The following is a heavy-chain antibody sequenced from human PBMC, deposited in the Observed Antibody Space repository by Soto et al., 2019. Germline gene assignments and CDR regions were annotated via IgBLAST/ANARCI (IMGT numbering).Heavy chain of an antibody. V-gene: IGHV3-33*01. J-gene: IGHJ4*02. Sequence: GGSLRLSCAASGFTFSSYGMHWVRQAPGKGLEWVAVIWYDGSNKYYADSVKGRFTISRDNSKSTLYLQMNSLRVEDTAVYYCARAHGDYDFDYWGQGTLVTVSS. CDR3: ARAHGDYDFDY. CDR1: GFTFSSYG. D-gene: IGHD4-17*01. CDR2: IWYDGSNK.